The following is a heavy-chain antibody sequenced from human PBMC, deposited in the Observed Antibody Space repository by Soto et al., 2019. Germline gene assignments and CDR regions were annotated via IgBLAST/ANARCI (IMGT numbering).Heavy chain of an antibody. J-gene: IGHJ4*02. V-gene: IGHV4-31*03. CDR1: GGSISSGGYY. CDR3: ARDSGPTTVVTPFDY. Sequence: QVQLQESGPGLVKPSQTLSLTCTVSGGSISSGGYYWSWIRQHPGKGLEWIGYIYYSGSTYYNPSLKSRVTLSVDSSKNQFSLKLSSVTAADTAVYYCARDSGPTTVVTPFDYWGQGTLVTVSS. CDR2: IYYSGST. D-gene: IGHD4-17*01.